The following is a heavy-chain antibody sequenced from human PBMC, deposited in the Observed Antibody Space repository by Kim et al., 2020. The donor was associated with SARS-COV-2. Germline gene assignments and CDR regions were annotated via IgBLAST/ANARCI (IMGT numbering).Heavy chain of an antibody. D-gene: IGHD4-17*01. CDR2: INTNTGNP. J-gene: IGHJ5*02. CDR1: GYTFTSYA. CDR3: ARVGMTTVTTSWFDP. Sequence: ASVKVSCKASGYTFTSYAMNWVRQAPGQGLEWMGWINTNTGNPTYAQGFTGRFVFSLDTSVSTAYLQISSLKAEDTAVYYCARVGMTTVTTSWFDPWGQGTLVTVSS. V-gene: IGHV7-4-1*02.